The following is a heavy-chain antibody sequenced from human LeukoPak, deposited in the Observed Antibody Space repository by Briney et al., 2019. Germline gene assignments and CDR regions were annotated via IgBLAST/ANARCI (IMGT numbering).Heavy chain of an antibody. J-gene: IGHJ3*02. D-gene: IGHD6-13*01. CDR3: ARGGEIAETTFDI. V-gene: IGHV3-33*01. Sequence: PGGSLRLSCAASGFTFSRHGMYWVRQAPGEGLEWVALIWFDGSREHYPDSVKGRFTISRDNAKNMVYLQMNSLRAEDTAVYYCARGGEIAETTFDIWGQGTMLTVSS. CDR2: IWFDGSRE. CDR1: GFTFSRHG.